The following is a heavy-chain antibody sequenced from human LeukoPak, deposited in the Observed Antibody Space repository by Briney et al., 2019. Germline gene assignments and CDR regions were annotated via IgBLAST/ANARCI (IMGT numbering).Heavy chain of an antibody. Sequence: GGSLRLSCAASGFIFSSYNMNWVRQAPGKGLEWVSFISTSSSYIHNADSVKGRFTISRDNAENSLYLQMNSLRAEDTAVYYCARAAIAAARIYYYMDVWGKGTTVTVSS. V-gene: IGHV3-21*01. CDR3: ARAAIAAARIYYYMDV. CDR1: GFIFSSYN. CDR2: ISTSSSYI. J-gene: IGHJ6*03. D-gene: IGHD6-13*01.